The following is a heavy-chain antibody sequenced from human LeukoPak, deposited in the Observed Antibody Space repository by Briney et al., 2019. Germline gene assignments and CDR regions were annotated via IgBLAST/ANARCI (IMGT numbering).Heavy chain of an antibody. CDR2: VYFTGNT. CDR3: ARHPFSSPFDF. D-gene: IGHD2/OR15-2a*01. V-gene: IGHV4-59*08. J-gene: IGHJ4*02. Sequence: RTSETLSLTCTVSGTSISGDYWSWIRQPPGKGLEWIGYVYFTGNTNYNPSLESRVTISMDTSKNQISLTVTSVTAAGTAVYYCARHPFSSPFDFWGQGTLVAVSS. CDR1: GTSISGDY.